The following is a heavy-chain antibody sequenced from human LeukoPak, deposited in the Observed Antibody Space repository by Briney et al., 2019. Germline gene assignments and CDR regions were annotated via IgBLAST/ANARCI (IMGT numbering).Heavy chain of an antibody. J-gene: IGHJ4*02. CDR2: ISYDGSNK. CDR3: ARDVLRYFDWLLQFDY. D-gene: IGHD3-9*01. CDR1: GFTFSSYA. V-gene: IGHV3-30-3*01. Sequence: GRSLRLSCAASGFTFSSYAMHWVRQAPGKGLEWVAVISYDGSNKYYADSVKGRFTISRDNSKNTLYLQMNSLRAEDTAVYYCARDVLRYFDWLLQFDYWGQGTLVTVSS.